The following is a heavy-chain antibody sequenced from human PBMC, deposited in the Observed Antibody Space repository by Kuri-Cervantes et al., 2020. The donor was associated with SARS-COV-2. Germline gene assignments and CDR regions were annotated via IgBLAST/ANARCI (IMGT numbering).Heavy chain of an antibody. Sequence: LRLSCTVSGGSISSGGFYWSWIRQHPGKGLEWIAYIYYSGGTYYNTSLKSRVTITVDTSKNQFSLKLSSVTVADTAVYYCVSTETGHTNWFDPWGQGKRVTVSS. J-gene: IGHJ5*02. CDR1: GGSISSGGFY. CDR2: IYYSGGT. CDR3: VSTETGHTNWFDP. V-gene: IGHV4-31*03. D-gene: IGHD1-1*01.